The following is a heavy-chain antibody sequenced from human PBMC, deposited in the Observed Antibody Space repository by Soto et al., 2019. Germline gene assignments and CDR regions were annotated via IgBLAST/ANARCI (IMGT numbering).Heavy chain of an antibody. V-gene: IGHV3-33*08. CDR2: IWYDGSNK. CDR3: ARQLDSSGYYYYPNPFDY. CDR1: GFTCSSYR. J-gene: IGHJ4*02. Sequence: GGSLRLSCAASGFTCSSYRMHWVRQAPGKGLEWVAVIWYDGSNKYYADSVKGRFTISRDNSKNTLYLQMNSLRAEDTAVYYCARQLDSSGYYYYPNPFDYWGQGTLVTVSS. D-gene: IGHD3-22*01.